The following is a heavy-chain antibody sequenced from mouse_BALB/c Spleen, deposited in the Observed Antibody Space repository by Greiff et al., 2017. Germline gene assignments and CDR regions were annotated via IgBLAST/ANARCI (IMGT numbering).Heavy chain of an antibody. CDR1: GYTFTSYW. D-gene: IGHD2-14*01. Sequence: VQLQQSGTVLARPGASVKMSCKASGYTFTSYWMHWVKQRPGQGLEWIGAIYPGNSDTSYNQKFKGKAKLTAVTSTSTAYMELSSLTNEDSAVYYCTLYRYDGGFAYWGQGTLVTVSA. V-gene: IGHV1-5*01. CDR2: IYPGNSDT. J-gene: IGHJ3*01. CDR3: TLYRYDGGFAY.